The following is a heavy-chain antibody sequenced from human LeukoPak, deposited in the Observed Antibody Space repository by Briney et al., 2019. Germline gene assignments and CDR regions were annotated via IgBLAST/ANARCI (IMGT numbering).Heavy chain of an antibody. CDR2: IYYSGST. D-gene: IGHD5-18*01. V-gene: IGHV4-59*01. Sequence: PSETLSLTCTVSGGSISSYYWSWIRQPPGKGLEWIGYIYYSGSTNYNPSLKSRVTISVDTSKNQFSLKLSSVTAADTAVYYCARGTGSYGLNYYYYYYMDVWGKGTTVTVSS. J-gene: IGHJ6*03. CDR1: GGSISSYY. CDR3: ARGTGSYGLNYYYYYYMDV.